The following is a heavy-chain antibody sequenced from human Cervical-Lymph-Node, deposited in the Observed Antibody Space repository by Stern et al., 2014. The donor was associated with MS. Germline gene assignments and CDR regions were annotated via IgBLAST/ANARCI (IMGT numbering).Heavy chain of an antibody. CDR1: GGSVSRGSYY. J-gene: IGHJ3*02. V-gene: IGHV4-61*01. CDR2: IYYSWST. D-gene: IGHD2-15*01. Sequence: QVQLQESGPGLVKPSETLSITCTVSGGSVSRGSYYWRWIRQTPGKGLEWIGYIYYSWSTNYNPALKSRVTISVDTSKNQFSLKLSSVNAADTAVYYCARATPVPGAFDIWGQGTMVTVSS. CDR3: ARATPVPGAFDI.